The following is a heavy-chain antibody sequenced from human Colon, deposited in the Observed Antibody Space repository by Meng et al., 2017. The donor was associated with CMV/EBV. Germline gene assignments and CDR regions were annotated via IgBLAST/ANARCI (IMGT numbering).Heavy chain of an antibody. J-gene: IGHJ4*02. CDR3: ARDEGIVTNWRFDY. Sequence: GGSLRLSCGASGFTFNAYAMAWVRQVPGKGLQWVAAISSSSDRSYYPDSVKGRFTISRDNAKNSLYLQMDNVRAEDTAVYYCARDEGIVTNWRFDYWGQGTLVTVSS. CDR2: ISSSSDRS. V-gene: IGHV3-23*01. CDR1: GFTFNAYA. D-gene: IGHD1-1*01.